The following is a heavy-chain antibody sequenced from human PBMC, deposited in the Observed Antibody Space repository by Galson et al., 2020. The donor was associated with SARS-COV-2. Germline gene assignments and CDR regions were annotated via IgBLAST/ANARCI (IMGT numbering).Heavy chain of an antibody. J-gene: IGHJ4*02. D-gene: IGHD1-26*01. CDR1: GFTFSSYG. CDR3: AKPYSGSYYGSFFDY. Sequence: LSCAASGFTFSSYGMHWVRQAPGKGLEWVAVISYDGSNKYYADSVKGRFTISRDNSKNTLYLQMNSLRAEDTAVYYCAKPYSGSYYGSFFDYWGQGTLVTVSS. V-gene: IGHV3-30*18. CDR2: ISYDGSNK.